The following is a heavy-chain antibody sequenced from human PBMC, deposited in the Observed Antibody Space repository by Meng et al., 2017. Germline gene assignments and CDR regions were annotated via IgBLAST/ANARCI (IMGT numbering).Heavy chain of an antibody. V-gene: IGHV1-2*02. CDR2: INPNSGGT. CDR3: ARDKFGELFDY. D-gene: IGHD3-10*01. J-gene: IGHJ4*02. Sequence: ASVKVSCKASGGTFSSYAISWVRQAPGQGLEWMGWINPNSGGTNYAQKFQGRVTMTRDTSISTAYMELSRLRSDDTAVYYCARDKFGELFDYWGQGTLVTVSS. CDR1: GGTFSSYA.